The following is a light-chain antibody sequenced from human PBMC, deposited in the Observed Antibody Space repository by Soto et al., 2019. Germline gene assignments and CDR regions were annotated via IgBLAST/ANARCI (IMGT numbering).Light chain of an antibody. Sequence: IQLNKSPSSMSASVGDRVTITCRASQGVSSYLAWYQQKPGKAPNLLIYVTSTLQSGVPSRFSGSGSGTDFTLTISSLQPEDFATYYCQQHNSYPLTFGGGTKVDIK. CDR1: QGVSSY. V-gene: IGKV1-9*01. J-gene: IGKJ4*01. CDR3: QQHNSYPLT. CDR2: VTS.